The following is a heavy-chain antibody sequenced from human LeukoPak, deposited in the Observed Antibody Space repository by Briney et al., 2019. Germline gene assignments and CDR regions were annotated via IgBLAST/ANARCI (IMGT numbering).Heavy chain of an antibody. CDR1: GFSFSTYG. CDR2: IWYDGSKK. J-gene: IGHJ4*02. CDR3: VRDPGVVAYYFHP. Sequence: PWRSLRLSCAASGFSFSTYGMHWVRRVPGKGLDWVAVIWYDGSKKYYADSVKGRFTISRDDSKSTLYLQMNSLRAEDTATYYCVRDPGVVAYYFHPWGQGTLVTVSS. D-gene: IGHD6-6*01. V-gene: IGHV3-33*01.